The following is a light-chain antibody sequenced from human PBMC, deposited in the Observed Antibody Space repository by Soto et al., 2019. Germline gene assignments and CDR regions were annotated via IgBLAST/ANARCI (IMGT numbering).Light chain of an antibody. CDR1: QSLLHSDGYNY. J-gene: IGKJ1*01. CDR2: LAS. Sequence: DIVMTQSPLSLPVTPGEPASISCRSSQSLLHSDGYNYLDWYLQKPGQSPQLLMYLASNRASGVPDRFRGSGSGTDFTLKISRVEAEDVGVYYCMQALQTPPWTFGQGTRVEIK. CDR3: MQALQTPPWT. V-gene: IGKV2-28*01.